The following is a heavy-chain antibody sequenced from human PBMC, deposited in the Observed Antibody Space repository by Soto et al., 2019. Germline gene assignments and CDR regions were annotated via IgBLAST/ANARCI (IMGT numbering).Heavy chain of an antibody. CDR2: IYYSGST. D-gene: IGHD3-22*01. CDR1: GGSVSSGSYY. V-gene: IGHV4-61*01. CDR3: ARETVIVAASHFDY. Sequence: PSETLSLTCTVSGGSVSSGSYYWSWIRQPPGKGLEWMGYIYYSGSTNYNPSLKSRVTISVDTSKNQFSLKLSSVTAADTAVYYCARETVIVAASHFDYWGQGTLVTVSS. J-gene: IGHJ4*02.